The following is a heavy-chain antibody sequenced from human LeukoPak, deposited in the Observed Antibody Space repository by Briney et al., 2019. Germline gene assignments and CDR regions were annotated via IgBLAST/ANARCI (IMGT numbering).Heavy chain of an antibody. CDR1: GGSISSSNW. V-gene: IGHV4-4*02. J-gene: IGHJ2*01. D-gene: IGHD4-17*01. CDR3: ARVRGYGDYRIWYFDL. CDR2: IYHSGST. Sequence: PSETLSLACAVSGGSISSSNWWSWVRQPPGKGLEWIGEIYHSGSTNYNPSLKSRVTISVDKSKNQFSLKLSSVTAADTAVDYCARVRGYGDYRIWYFDLWGRGTLVTVSS.